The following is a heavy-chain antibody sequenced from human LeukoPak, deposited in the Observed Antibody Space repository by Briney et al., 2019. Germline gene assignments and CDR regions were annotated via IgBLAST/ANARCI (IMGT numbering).Heavy chain of an antibody. Sequence: GASVKVSCKASGGTYRYNINWVRQAPGQGLEWMGGIIPPLRTANYAQQFQGRVTITTDDSTNTAYMELTGLTSEDAAVYYCATYGGHFAEYLQHWGQGTLVAVSS. CDR3: ATYGGHFAEYLQH. V-gene: IGHV1-69*16. D-gene: IGHD4-23*01. CDR2: IIPPLRTA. CDR1: GGTYRYN. J-gene: IGHJ1*01.